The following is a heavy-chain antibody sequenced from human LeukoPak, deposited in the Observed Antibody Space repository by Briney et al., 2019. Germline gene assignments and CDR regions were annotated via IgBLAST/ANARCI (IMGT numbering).Heavy chain of an antibody. Sequence: ASVKVSCKASGYTFTGYYMHWVRQAPGQGLELMGWINPNSGGTNYAQTFQGRGTMTRDTSISTAYMELSRLRSDDTAVYYCARDNRKVVPAANIYYYYMDVWGKGTTVTVSS. CDR1: GYTFTGYY. D-gene: IGHD2-2*01. CDR3: ARDNRKVVPAANIYYYYMDV. CDR2: INPNSGGT. J-gene: IGHJ6*03. V-gene: IGHV1-2*02.